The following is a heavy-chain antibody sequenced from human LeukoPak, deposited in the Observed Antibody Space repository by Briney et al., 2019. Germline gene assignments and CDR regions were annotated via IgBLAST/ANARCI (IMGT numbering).Heavy chain of an antibody. CDR3: ARDSRVSLDV. V-gene: IGHV1-2*06. CDR1: EYTFTGYY. J-gene: IGHJ6*04. D-gene: IGHD6-13*01. Sequence: ASVKVSCKASEYTFTGYYMHWVRRAPGQGLEWMGRIDPNTGGTIYAQKFQGRVTMTRDTSVNTAYLDLSRLTSDDTAVYYCARDSRVSLDVWGKGTTVTVSS. CDR2: IDPNTGGT.